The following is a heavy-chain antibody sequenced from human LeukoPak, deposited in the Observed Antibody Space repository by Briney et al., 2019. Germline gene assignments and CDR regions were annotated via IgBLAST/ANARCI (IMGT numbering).Heavy chain of an antibody. J-gene: IGHJ4*02. CDR2: ISGSGGST. D-gene: IGHD2/OR15-2a*01. V-gene: IGHV3-23*01. Sequence: PGGSLRLSCAASGFTFSRYAMSWVRQAPEKGLEWVSTISGSGGSTYYADSVKGRFTISRDNSKNTLFLQMNSLRAEDTAVFYCAKHRDYFVPYFDYRGQGTLVTVSS. CDR3: AKHRDYFVPYFDY. CDR1: GFTFSRYA.